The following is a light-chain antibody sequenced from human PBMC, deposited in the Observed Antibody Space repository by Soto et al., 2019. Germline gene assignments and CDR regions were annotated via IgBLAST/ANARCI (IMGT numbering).Light chain of an antibody. Sequence: SVLTQPASVSGSPGQSITISCTGTSSDVGIYNYVSWYQQHPGKAPKLMIYQVTSRPSGVSNRFSGSKSGNTASLTISGLQAEDESDYYCSSYTGGTNSGFGTGTKVTVL. J-gene: IGLJ1*01. CDR1: SSDVGIYNY. CDR2: QVT. CDR3: SSYTGGTNSG. V-gene: IGLV2-14*01.